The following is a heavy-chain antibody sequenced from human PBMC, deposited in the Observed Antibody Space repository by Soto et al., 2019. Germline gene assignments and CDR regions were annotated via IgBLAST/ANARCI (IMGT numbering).Heavy chain of an antibody. CDR2: VSGDGVRI. D-gene: IGHD2-21*01. CDR3: VKSRGRGDYDFFD. CDR1: GFTFSIYS. Sequence: PGGSLRLSCSASGFTFSIYSMHLVRQSPGKGLEYLSHVSGDGVRIYYADSVKGRFTISRENSKTMLYLQMSSLGPDDSAVYYCVKSRGRGDYDFFDWGQLTRVT. J-gene: IGHJ4*02. V-gene: IGHV3-64D*06.